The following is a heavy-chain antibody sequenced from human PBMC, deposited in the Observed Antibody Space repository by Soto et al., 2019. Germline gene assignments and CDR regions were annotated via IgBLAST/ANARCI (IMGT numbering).Heavy chain of an antibody. D-gene: IGHD3-9*01. CDR2: IYYSGST. Sequence: SETLSLTCTVSGGSISSGGYYWSWIRQHPGKGLEWIGYIYYSGSTYYNPSLKSRVTISLDKSKSQFSLRLNSVTAADSAVYFCARLEGLATISYYFDFWGQGAQVTVSS. V-gene: IGHV4-31*03. J-gene: IGHJ4*02. CDR3: ARLEGLATISYYFDF. CDR1: GGSISSGGYY.